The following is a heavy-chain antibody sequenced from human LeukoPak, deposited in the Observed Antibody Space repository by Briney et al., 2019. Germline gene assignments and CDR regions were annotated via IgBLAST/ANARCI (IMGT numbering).Heavy chain of an antibody. V-gene: IGHV1-46*01. CDR3: ARPYGDYGNFGAFDI. D-gene: IGHD4-17*01. CDR2: INPSGGST. CDR1: GYTFTSYY. J-gene: IGHJ3*02. Sequence: GASVKVSCKASGYTFTSYYMHWVRQAPGQGLEWMGIINPSGGSTSYAQKFQGRVTITTDESTSTAYMELSSLRSEDTAVYYCARPYGDYGNFGAFDIWGQGTMVTVSS.